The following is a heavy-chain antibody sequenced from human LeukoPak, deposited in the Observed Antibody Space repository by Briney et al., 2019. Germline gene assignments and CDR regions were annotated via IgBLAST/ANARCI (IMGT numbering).Heavy chain of an antibody. D-gene: IGHD2-8*01. CDR3: TRGSCSNGVCYHFDY. CDR1: GFTFGDYA. Sequence: GGSLRLSCTASGFTFGDYAMSWVRQAPGKGLEWVGFIRIKAHGGTTEYAASVKGRFTISRDDSKSIAYLQMNSLKTEDTAVYYCTRGSCSNGVCYHFDYWGQGTLVTVSS. J-gene: IGHJ4*02. V-gene: IGHV3-49*04. CDR2: IRIKAHGGTT.